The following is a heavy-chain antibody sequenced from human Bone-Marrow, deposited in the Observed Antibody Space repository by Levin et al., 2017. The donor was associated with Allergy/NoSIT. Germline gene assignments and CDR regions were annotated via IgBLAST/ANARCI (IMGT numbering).Heavy chain of an antibody. J-gene: IGHJ6*03. D-gene: IGHD1-1*01. CDR2: IYASGST. CDR1: GGSISSASYY. CDR3: AIDRRGNYMDV. Sequence: PSETLSLTCTVSGGSISSASYYWSWIRQPAGKGLEWIGRIYASGSTNYNPSLKSRVTISVDTSNNQFSLKLSSVNAADTAVYYCAIDRRGNYMDVWGKGTTVTVSS. V-gene: IGHV4-61*02.